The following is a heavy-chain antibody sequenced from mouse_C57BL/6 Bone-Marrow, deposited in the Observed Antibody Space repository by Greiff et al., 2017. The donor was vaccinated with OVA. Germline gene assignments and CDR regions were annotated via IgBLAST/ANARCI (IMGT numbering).Heavy chain of an antibody. CDR1: GFTFSDFY. CDR2: SRNKANDYTT. J-gene: IGHJ1*03. Sequence: DVKLVESGGGLVQSGRSLRLSCATSGFTFSDFYMEWVRQAPGKGLEWIAASRNKANDYTTEYSASVKGRFIVSRDTSQSILYLQMNALRAEDTAIYYCARDASYDYDSDWYFDVWGTGTTVTVSS. V-gene: IGHV7-1*01. D-gene: IGHD2-4*01. CDR3: ARDASYDYDSDWYFDV.